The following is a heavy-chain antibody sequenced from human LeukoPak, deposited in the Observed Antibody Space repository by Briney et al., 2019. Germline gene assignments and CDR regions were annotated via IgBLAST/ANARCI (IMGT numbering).Heavy chain of an antibody. V-gene: IGHV1-69*05. CDR2: IIPIFGTA. CDR1: GGTFSSYA. Sequence: ASVKVSCKASGGTFSSYAISWVRQAPGQGLEWMRGIIPIFGTANYAQKFQGRVTITTDESTSTAYMELSSLRSEDTAVYYCARGPRDGYNLRYYYYMDVWGKGTTVTVSS. CDR3: ARGPRDGYNLRYYYYMDV. J-gene: IGHJ6*03. D-gene: IGHD5-24*01.